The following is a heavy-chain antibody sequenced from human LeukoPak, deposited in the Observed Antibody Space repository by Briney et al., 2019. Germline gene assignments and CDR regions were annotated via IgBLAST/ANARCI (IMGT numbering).Heavy chain of an antibody. CDR3: VRLIFGSSAFYYYYYMDV. D-gene: IGHD3-3*02. J-gene: IGHJ6*03. CDR1: GGSISSYY. Sequence: KASETLSLTCTVSGGSISSYYWSWIRQPPGKGLEWIGYIYTSGSTNYNPSLKSRVTISVDTSKNQFSLKLSSVTAADTAVYYCVRLIFGSSAFYYYYYMDVWGKGTTVTVSS. CDR2: IYTSGST. V-gene: IGHV4-4*09.